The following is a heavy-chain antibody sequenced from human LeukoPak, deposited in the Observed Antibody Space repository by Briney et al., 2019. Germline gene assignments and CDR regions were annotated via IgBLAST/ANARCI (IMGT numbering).Heavy chain of an antibody. CDR2: IYASGDR. Sequence: SETLSLTCTVSGDSISTYYWSWIRQPAGKGLEWIGRIYASGDRNYNPSLKSRVTMSVDTSNNQFFLNLDSLTAADTAVYYCARGGDCFDSSRFYSFDYWGQGILVTVSS. D-gene: IGHD3-22*01. J-gene: IGHJ4*02. CDR1: GDSISTYY. V-gene: IGHV4-4*07. CDR3: ARGGDCFDSSRFYSFDY.